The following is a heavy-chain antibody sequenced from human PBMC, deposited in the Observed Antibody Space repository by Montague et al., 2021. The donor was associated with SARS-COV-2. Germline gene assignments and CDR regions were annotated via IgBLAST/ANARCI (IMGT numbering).Heavy chain of an antibody. V-gene: IGHV3-7*01. J-gene: IGHJ6*02. Sequence: SLRLSCAASGFTFSSYWMSWVRQAPGKGLEWVANIKQDGSAKYYVDSVKGRFTISRDNAKNSLYLQMNSLRAEDTAVYYCARDMAAAGTGYYYYGMDVWGQGTTVTVSS. CDR1: GFTFSSYW. CDR3: ARDMAAAGTGYYYYGMDV. D-gene: IGHD6-13*01. CDR2: IKQDGSAK.